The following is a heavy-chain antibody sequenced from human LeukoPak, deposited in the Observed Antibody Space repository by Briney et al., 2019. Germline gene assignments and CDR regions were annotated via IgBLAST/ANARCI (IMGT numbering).Heavy chain of an antibody. D-gene: IGHD6-13*01. J-gene: IGHJ4*02. CDR3: ARDFSSSWYDY. Sequence: PSETLSLTCTVSGYSINSGYYWGWIRQPPGKGLEWIGSIYYSGNTYYNPSLKSRVTISVDTSKNQFSLKLSSVTAAGTAVYYCARDFSSSWYDYWGQGTLVTVSS. CDR2: IYYSGNT. CDR1: GYSINSGYY. V-gene: IGHV4-38-2*02.